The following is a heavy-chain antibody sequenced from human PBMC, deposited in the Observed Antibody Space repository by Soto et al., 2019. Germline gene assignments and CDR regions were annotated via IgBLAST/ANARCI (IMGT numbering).Heavy chain of an antibody. CDR1: GGSISSYY. V-gene: IGHV4-59*12. CDR3: ARSGPRYSSSWHNTNNWFDP. Sequence: SETLSLTCTVSGGSISSYYWSWIRQPPGKGLEWIGEVNYSGSTNYNPSLKSRVTISVDTSKNQFSLKLSSVTAADTAVYYCARSGPRYSSSWHNTNNWFDPWGQGTLVTVSS. J-gene: IGHJ5*02. CDR2: VNYSGST. D-gene: IGHD6-13*01.